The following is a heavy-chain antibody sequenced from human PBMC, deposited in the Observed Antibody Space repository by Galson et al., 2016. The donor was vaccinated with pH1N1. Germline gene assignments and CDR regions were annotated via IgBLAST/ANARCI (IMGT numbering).Heavy chain of an antibody. CDR3: GRDGLTMITFGVPGNYFDY. D-gene: IGHD3-16*01. V-gene: IGHV1-3*04. Sequence: SVKVSCKASGYTFTSYAIHWVRQASGQRLEWMGWINTGSGYTKYSQKFHDRITITKDTSASTVYLELSSLRSEDTAVYYCGRDGLTMITFGVPGNYFDYWGQGTLVTVSS. J-gene: IGHJ4*02. CDR2: INTGSGYT. CDR1: GYTFTSYA.